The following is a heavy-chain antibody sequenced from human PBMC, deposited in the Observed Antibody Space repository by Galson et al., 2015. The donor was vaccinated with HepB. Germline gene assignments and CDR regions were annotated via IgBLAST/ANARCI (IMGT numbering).Heavy chain of an antibody. V-gene: IGHV3-11*05. CDR3: ARENYGPDY. D-gene: IGHD1-7*01. J-gene: IGHJ4*02. CDR1: GFTFSDYY. CDR2: ISSSSIYT. Sequence: SLRLSCAASGFTFSDYYMSWIRQAPGKGLEWVSYISSSSIYTNYADSVKGRFTVSRDNAQNSLFLQMNSLRAEDTAVYYCARENYGPDYWGPGTLGTVSS.